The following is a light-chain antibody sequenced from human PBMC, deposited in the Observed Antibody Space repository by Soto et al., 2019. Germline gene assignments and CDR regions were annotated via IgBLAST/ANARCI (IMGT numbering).Light chain of an antibody. V-gene: IGKV1-5*01. CDR3: KHYGGLWT. J-gene: IGKJ1*01. CDR2: DAS. Sequence: DIQMTQSPSTVSASVGDRVTITCRASQTITNRLAWYQRKPGKAPKVLIYDASNLESGVPSRFSGSGSGTEFILTISSLQPDDFATYYCKHYGGLWTFGQGTKVEVK. CDR1: QTITNR.